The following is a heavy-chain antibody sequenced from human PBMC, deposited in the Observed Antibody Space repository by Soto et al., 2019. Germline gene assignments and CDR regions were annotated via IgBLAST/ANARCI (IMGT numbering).Heavy chain of an antibody. CDR1: GFTFSIYG. J-gene: IGHJ4*02. V-gene: IGHV3-33*01. CDR2: IWYDGSDE. Sequence: QVQLVESGGGVVQPGRSLRLSCAASGFTFSIYGMHWVRQAPGKGLEWVAVIWYDGSDEYYADSVKGRFTISRDNSENTVYRQMNSRRVENTGLYYYARDRAHGSGSYNPPPDKWGQGTLVTVSS. D-gene: IGHD3-10*01. CDR3: ARDRAHGSGSYNPPPDK.